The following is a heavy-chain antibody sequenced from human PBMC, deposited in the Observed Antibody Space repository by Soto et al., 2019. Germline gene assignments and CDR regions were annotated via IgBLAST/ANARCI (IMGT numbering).Heavy chain of an antibody. CDR3: ATQGDYSNYYGMDV. CDR2: IKQDGSEK. J-gene: IGHJ6*02. CDR1: GFTFGIYW. D-gene: IGHD4-4*01. V-gene: IGHV3-7*01. Sequence: GGSLRLSCAASGFTFGIYWMSWVSQAPGKGLEWVANIKQDGSEKYYVYSVKGRFTISRDNAKNSLYLQMNSLRAADTAVYYCATQGDYSNYYGMDVWGQGTTVTVSS.